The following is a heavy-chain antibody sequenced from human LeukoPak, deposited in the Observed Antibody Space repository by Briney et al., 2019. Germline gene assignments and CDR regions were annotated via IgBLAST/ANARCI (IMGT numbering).Heavy chain of an antibody. D-gene: IGHD5-18*01. CDR2: IYYSGST. J-gene: IGHJ4*02. CDR1: GGSISSSSYY. Sequence: PSETLSLTCTVSGGSISSSSYYWGWIRQPPGKGLEWIGSIYYSGSTYYNPSLKSRVTISVDTSKNQFSLKLSSVTAADTAVYYCARDVVVDTAMVNFDYWGQGTLVTVSS. V-gene: IGHV4-39*07. CDR3: ARDVVVDTAMVNFDY.